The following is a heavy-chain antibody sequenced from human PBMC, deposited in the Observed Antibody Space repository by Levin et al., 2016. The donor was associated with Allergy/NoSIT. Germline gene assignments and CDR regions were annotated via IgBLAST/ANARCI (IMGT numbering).Heavy chain of an antibody. J-gene: IGHJ4*02. Sequence: GESLKISCQGSGYSFTSSWISWVRQMPGKGLEWMGRIDPRDSYPKYSPSFQGHVTISADKSISTAYLHWSSLKASDTAMYYCATSMTPAHCTGGSCLDVWGQGTLVTVSS. V-gene: IGHV5-10-1*01. CDR3: ATSMTPAHCTGGSCLDV. CDR1: GYSFTSSW. D-gene: IGHD2-8*02. CDR2: IDPRDSYP.